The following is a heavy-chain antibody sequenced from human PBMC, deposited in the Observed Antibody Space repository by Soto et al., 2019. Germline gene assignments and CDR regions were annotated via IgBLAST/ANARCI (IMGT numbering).Heavy chain of an antibody. V-gene: IGHV4-61*01. Sequence: SETLSLTCAVSGDCVGNDNYYGSWIGQPPGKGLAWIGYIYCSGTTNYNSYLKSRLSLSVDMSNNQFSLKLDSVTAAATAVYLCARYQRGRTAFNFDYWGQGEMVTVS. CDR1: GDCVGNDNYY. CDR2: IYCSGTT. CDR3: ARYQRGRTAFNFDY. D-gene: IGHD3-16*01. J-gene: IGHJ4*02.